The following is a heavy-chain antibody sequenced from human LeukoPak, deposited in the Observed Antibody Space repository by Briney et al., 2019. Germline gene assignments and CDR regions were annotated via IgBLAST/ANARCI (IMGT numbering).Heavy chain of an antibody. J-gene: IGHJ4*02. D-gene: IGHD3-10*01. V-gene: IGHV5-51*01. CDR3: ARRGVRGVTPPTDY. CDR1: GYRFTTYW. Sequence: GESLKISCKASGYRFTTYWIGWVRQLPGKGPEWMGIIYPDDSGTKYSPSFQGQVTISVDKSISTAYLQWSSLKASDTAMYYCARRGVRGVTPPTDYWGQGTLVTVSS. CDR2: IYPDDSGT.